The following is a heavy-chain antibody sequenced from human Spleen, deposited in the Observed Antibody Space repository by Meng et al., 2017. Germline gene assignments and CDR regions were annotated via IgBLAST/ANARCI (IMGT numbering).Heavy chain of an antibody. Sequence: GGPLRPSCAASGFTFSTYGFHWVRQAPGKGLGWVAVIWFDGSKNHYADSEKDRFTVSRDNSENTLYLQVNIQRTKDTAVNNCARYGKATRRTDSGYDQRGDFDYWGQGTPVTVSS. CDR1: GFTFSTYG. V-gene: IGHV3-33*01. J-gene: IGHJ4*02. CDR3: ARYGKATRRTDSGYDQRGDFDY. D-gene: IGHD5-12*01. CDR2: IWFDGSKN.